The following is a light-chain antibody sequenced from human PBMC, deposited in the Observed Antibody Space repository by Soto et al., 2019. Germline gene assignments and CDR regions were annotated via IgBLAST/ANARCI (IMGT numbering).Light chain of an antibody. CDR1: QSINNY. J-gene: IGKJ4*01. V-gene: IGKV1-39*01. CDR3: QQSDSTLALS. Sequence: DIQMTQSPSSLSASVGDRVTITCRASQSINNYLNWYQQKPGKAPKVLIYAASSLQSGVPSRFRGSGSGTDFTLTISSLQPEDFATYYCQQSDSTLALSFGGGTKVEIK. CDR2: AAS.